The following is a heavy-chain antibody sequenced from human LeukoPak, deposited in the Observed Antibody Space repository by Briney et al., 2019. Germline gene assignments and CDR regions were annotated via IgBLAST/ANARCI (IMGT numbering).Heavy chain of an antibody. CDR1: GFTFSSYN. CDR2: ISDSRRYI. CDR3: ARDGMGAWYGLDY. Sequence: GGSLRLSCAASGFTFSSYNMNWVRQAPGKGLEWVSAISDSRRYIYYAGSVKGRFTISRDNTKNSLYLQINSLRAEDTAVYYSARDGMGAWYGLDYWGQGTLVTVSS. J-gene: IGHJ4*02. V-gene: IGHV3-21*04. D-gene: IGHD6-19*01.